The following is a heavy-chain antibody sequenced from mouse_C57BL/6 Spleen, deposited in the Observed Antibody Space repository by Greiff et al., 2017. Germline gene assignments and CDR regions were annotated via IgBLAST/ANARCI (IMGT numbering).Heavy chain of an antibody. D-gene: IGHD1-1*01. CDR2: IDPETGGT. CDR3: TSGIYYYGSSYVDY. V-gene: IGHV1-15*01. Sequence: VQLQQSGAELVRPGASVTLSCKASGYTFTDYEMHWVKQTPVHGLEWIGAIDPETGGTAYNQKFKGKAILTADKSSSTAYMELRSLTSEDSAVYYCTSGIYYYGSSYVDYWGQGTTLTVSS. J-gene: IGHJ2*01. CDR1: GYTFTDYE.